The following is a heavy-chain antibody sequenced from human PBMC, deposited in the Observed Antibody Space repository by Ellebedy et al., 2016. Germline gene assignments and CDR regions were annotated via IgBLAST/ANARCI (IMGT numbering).Heavy chain of an antibody. CDR3: TRFSSTWYWFDP. CDR2: INPHSGGT. V-gene: IGHV1-2*02. CDR1: GYIFTAYY. J-gene: IGHJ5*02. D-gene: IGHD6-13*01. Sequence: ASVKVSXXASGYIFTAYYIHWVRQAPGQGLEWMGWINPHSGGTNFAQKFQGRVTMTRDTSISTAYMELSKLRSDDTAVYYCTRFSSTWYWFDPWGQGTLVTVS.